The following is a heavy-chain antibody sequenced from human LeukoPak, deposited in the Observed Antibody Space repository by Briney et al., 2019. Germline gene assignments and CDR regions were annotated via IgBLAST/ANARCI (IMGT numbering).Heavy chain of an antibody. Sequence: ASVKVSCKASGYTFTSYAMNWVRQAPGQGLEWMGWINTNTGNPTYAQGFTGRFVFSFNTSVNTAYLQISSLKAEDTAVYYCARGRRDLYTFDIWGQGTMVTISS. D-gene: IGHD2-21*02. CDR3: ARGRRDLYTFDI. CDR1: GYTFTSYA. CDR2: INTNTGNP. V-gene: IGHV7-4-1*02. J-gene: IGHJ3*02.